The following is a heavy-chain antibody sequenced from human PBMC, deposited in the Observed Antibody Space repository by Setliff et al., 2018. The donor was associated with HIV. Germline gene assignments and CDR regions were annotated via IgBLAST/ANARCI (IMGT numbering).Heavy chain of an antibody. J-gene: IGHJ4*02. D-gene: IGHD6-6*01. CDR3: ARADSSSSSYFDY. CDR2: IRLDGSDK. CDR1: GFTFRNYG. V-gene: IGHV3-30*02. Sequence: GGSLRLSCAASGFTFRNYGMHWVRQAPGKGLGWVAFIRLDGSDKYYADSVKGRFTISRDNSKNTLYLQMNSLRAEDTAVYYCARADSSSSSYFDYWGQGTLVTVSS.